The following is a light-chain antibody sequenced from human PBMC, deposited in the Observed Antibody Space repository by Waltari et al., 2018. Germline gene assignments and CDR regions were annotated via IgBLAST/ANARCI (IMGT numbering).Light chain of an antibody. CDR1: PSFFLNSNNKNY. CDR3: QQYYSLPWT. CDR2: WAS. V-gene: IGKV4-1*01. J-gene: IGKJ1*01. Sequence: DIVMTQSPDSLAVSLGERATINCKSSPSFFLNSNNKNYLAWYQQKPGQPPKLLIYWASTREAGVPDRFSGSGSGTDFTLTISSLQAEDVAVYYCQQYYSLPWTFGQGTTVEIK.